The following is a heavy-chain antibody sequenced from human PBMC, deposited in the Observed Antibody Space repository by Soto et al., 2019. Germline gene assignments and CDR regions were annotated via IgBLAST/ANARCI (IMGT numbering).Heavy chain of an antibody. V-gene: IGHV4-59*01. Sequence: LSLTCTVSGDSISNYQWSWIRHPPGKGLEWIGYVYYSGSTNYNPSLQSRVTISVDASKNQFSLNLSSVTAADTALYYCARAGYIYGYGLFDYWGQGILVTVSS. J-gene: IGHJ4*02. CDR1: GDSISNYQ. D-gene: IGHD5-18*01. CDR2: VYYSGST. CDR3: ARAGYIYGYGLFDY.